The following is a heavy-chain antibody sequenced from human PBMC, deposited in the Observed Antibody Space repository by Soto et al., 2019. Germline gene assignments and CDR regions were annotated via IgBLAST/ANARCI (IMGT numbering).Heavy chain of an antibody. Sequence: QVQLVESGGGVVQPGRSLRLSCAASGFTFSSYGMHWVRQAPGKGLEWVAVISYDGSNKYYADSVKGRFTISRDNSKNTLYLQMNSLRAEDTAVYYCAKAIRTSSGSYDHYYYYGMDVWGQGTTVTVSS. CDR2: ISYDGSNK. V-gene: IGHV3-30*18. D-gene: IGHD1-26*01. CDR1: GFTFSSYG. CDR3: AKAIRTSSGSYDHYYYYGMDV. J-gene: IGHJ6*02.